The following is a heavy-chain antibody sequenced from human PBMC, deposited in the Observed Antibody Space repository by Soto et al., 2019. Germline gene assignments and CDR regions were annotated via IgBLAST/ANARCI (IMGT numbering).Heavy chain of an antibody. CDR3: ASHSTIVSKYFDL. J-gene: IGHJ2*01. V-gene: IGHV1-69*01. Sequence: QVQLEQSGAEVKKPGSSVKVSCKASGDTYAFNWVRLAPGQGLEWMGGIIPVFGTPDYAQKFEGRVTITADESTSTSHMELRSLRSEDTAVYYCASHSTIVSKYFDLWGRGTLVTVSS. CDR2: IIPVFGTP. D-gene: IGHD1-26*01. CDR1: GDTYA.